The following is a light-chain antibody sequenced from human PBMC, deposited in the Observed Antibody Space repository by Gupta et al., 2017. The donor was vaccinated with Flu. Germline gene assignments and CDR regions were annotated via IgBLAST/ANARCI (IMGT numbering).Light chain of an antibody. J-gene: IGLJ2*01. CDR3: HSEDISDIVV. CDR2: EDT. Sequence: SYELTQPPSVSVSPGQTARITCSGDALSNQYTYWYQQRTGQAPVLVIYEDTERPSGIPDRFSGSNSETTVTLTMNGVQAEDEADYYFHSEDISDIVVLGGGTKLTVL. CDR1: ALSNQY. V-gene: IGLV3-25*03.